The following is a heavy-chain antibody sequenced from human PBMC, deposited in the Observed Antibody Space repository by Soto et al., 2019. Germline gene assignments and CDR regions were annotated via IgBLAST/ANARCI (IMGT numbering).Heavy chain of an antibody. V-gene: IGHV6-1*01. J-gene: IGHJ5*02. Sequence: LQAVSLTCAISGDNVSSYRAASYWIRQSPSRGLEWLGRTYYRSKWYNDYAVSVKSRITINPDTSKNQFSLQLNSVTPEDTAVYYCARGGIAAFWNWFDPWGQGTLVTVSS. CDR2: TYYRSKWYN. CDR1: GDNVSSYRAA. D-gene: IGHD6-13*01. CDR3: ARGGIAAFWNWFDP.